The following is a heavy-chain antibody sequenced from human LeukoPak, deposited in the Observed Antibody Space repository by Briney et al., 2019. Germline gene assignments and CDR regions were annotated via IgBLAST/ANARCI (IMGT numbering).Heavy chain of an antibody. CDR1: GGTFSSYA. V-gene: IGHV1-69*13. Sequence: ASAKVSCKASGGTFSSYAISWVRQAPGQGLEWMGGIIPIFGTANYAQKFQGRVTITADESTSTAYMELSSLRSEDTAVYYCARVEGYSSGWSFAPFDYWGQGTLVTVSS. J-gene: IGHJ4*02. D-gene: IGHD6-19*01. CDR2: IIPIFGTA. CDR3: ARVEGYSSGWSFAPFDY.